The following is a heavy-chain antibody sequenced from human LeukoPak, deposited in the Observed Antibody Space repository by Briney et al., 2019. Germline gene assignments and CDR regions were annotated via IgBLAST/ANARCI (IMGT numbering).Heavy chain of an antibody. CDR2: IYHSGST. V-gene: IGHV4-38-2*01. J-gene: IGHJ5*02. Sequence: PSETLSLTCAVSGYSISSGYYWGWIRQPPGKGLEWIGSIYHSGSTYYNPSLKSRVTISVDTSKNQFSLKLSSVTAADTAVYYCARHGNYYDTSQSDPWGQGTLVTVSS. D-gene: IGHD3-22*01. CDR3: ARHGNYYDTSQSDP. CDR1: GYSISSGYY.